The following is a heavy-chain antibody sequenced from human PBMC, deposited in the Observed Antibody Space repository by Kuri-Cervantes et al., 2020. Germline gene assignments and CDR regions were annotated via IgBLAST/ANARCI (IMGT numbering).Heavy chain of an antibody. Sequence: ASVKVSCKASGYTFTGYYIHWVRQAAGQGLEWMGWINPNSGGTNYAQKCQGRVTMTRDTSISTAYMELSRLRSDDPAVYYCARDAGPLYCSGGSCYFLDNWFDPWGQGTLVTVSS. J-gene: IGHJ5*02. V-gene: IGHV1-2*02. CDR1: GYTFTGYY. CDR2: INPNSGGT. CDR3: ARDAGPLYCSGGSCYFLDNWFDP. D-gene: IGHD2-15*01.